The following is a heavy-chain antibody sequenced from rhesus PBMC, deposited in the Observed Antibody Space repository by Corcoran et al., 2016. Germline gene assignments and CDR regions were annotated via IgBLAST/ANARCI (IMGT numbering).Heavy chain of an antibody. CDR2: SYGNRAPT. V-gene: IGHV4S9*01. CDR1: GGSISDHYY. CDR3: AGEGNTVTLYGLDS. J-gene: IGHJ6*01. D-gene: IGHD4-23*01. Sequence: QVQLQESGPGLVKPSETLSLTCAVSGGSISDHYYWNWIRQPPGKGLEWMGNSYGNRAPTYSPPSLMSRFTISKATSKHPFFLKLRSVTAAATAVYYCAGEGNTVTLYGLDSWGQGVVVTVSS.